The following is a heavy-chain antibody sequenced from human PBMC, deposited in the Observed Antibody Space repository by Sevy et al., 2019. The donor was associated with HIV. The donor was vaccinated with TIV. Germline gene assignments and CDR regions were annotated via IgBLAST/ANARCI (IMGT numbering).Heavy chain of an antibody. D-gene: IGHD6-13*01. V-gene: IGHV3-21*01. CDR2: ISSSSSYI. J-gene: IGHJ4*02. Sequence: GGSLRLSCAASGFTFSSYSMNWVRQAPGKGLEWVSSISSSSSYIYYADSVKGRFTISRDNAKNSLYLQMNSLRAEDTAVYYCARDGGAEGRSWSPHYFDYWGQGTLVTVSS. CDR1: GFTFSSYS. CDR3: ARDGGAEGRSWSPHYFDY.